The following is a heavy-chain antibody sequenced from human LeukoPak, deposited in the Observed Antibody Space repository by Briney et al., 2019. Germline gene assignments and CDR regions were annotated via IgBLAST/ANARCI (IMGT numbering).Heavy chain of an antibody. V-gene: IGHV3-30*02. CDR1: GFTFSIYG. Sequence: GGSLRLSCAASGFTFSIYGMHWVRQAPGKGLEWVAFIRYDGSNKYYGDSVKGRFTISRDNSKNTLYLQMNSLRAEDTAVYYCAKDGAQYYYDSSGYYDYWGQGTLVTVSS. CDR2: IRYDGSNK. CDR3: AKDGAQYYYDSSGYYDY. D-gene: IGHD3-22*01. J-gene: IGHJ4*02.